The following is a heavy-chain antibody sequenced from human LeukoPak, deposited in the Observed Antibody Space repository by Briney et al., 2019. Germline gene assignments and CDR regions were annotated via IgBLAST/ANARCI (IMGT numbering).Heavy chain of an antibody. J-gene: IGHJ4*02. Sequence: PSETLSLTCTVSGYSISSGGFYWGWIRQPPGKGLQWIGSIYHSGSTYYNPSLKSRVTISVDTSKSQFSLKLSSVTAADTAVYYCARVRDSSSWPGQYYFDYWGQGTLVTVSS. CDR1: GYSISSGGFY. D-gene: IGHD6-13*01. V-gene: IGHV4-38-2*02. CDR2: IYHSGST. CDR3: ARVRDSSSWPGQYYFDY.